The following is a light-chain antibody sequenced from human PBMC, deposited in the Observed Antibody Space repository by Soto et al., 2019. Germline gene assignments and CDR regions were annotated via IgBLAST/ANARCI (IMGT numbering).Light chain of an antibody. Sequence: IVMPQSPLSLPVTPGEPASISCRSSQSILYSNGYNYVDWYLQKPGQPPQLLIFLASSRGSGVHDRFNGSGSGTDCTLRITTVEAEDVGVYYFMQVLQTPLTFGGGTKLEIK. CDR2: LAS. J-gene: IGKJ4*01. CDR1: QSILYSNGYNY. CDR3: MQVLQTPLT. V-gene: IGKV2-28*01.